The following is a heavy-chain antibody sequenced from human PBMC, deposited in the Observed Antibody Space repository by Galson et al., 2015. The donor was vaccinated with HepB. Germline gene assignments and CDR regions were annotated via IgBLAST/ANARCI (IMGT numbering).Heavy chain of an antibody. CDR1: GFTFSSYW. V-gene: IGHV3-7*01. Sequence: SLRLSCAASGFTFSSYWMSWVRQAPGKGLEWVANIKQDGSEKYYVDSVKGRFTISRDNSKNTLYLQMSSLRAEDTAVYYCVKGLWGGSYSVFDYWGQGTLVTVSS. CDR3: VKGLWGGSYSVFDY. D-gene: IGHD1-26*01. J-gene: IGHJ4*02. CDR2: IKQDGSEK.